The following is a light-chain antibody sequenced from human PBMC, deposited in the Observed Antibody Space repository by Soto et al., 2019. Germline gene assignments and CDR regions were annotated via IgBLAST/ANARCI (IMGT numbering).Light chain of an antibody. CDR3: QQRSNWPIT. J-gene: IGKJ5*01. CDR2: DAS. Sequence: EIVLTQSPGTLSLSPGEGGTLSCRASQSVSTNLAWYQQKPGQAPRLLIYDASNRATGIPARFSGSGSGTDFTLTISSLEPEDFAVYYCQQRSNWPITFGQGTRLEIK. CDR1: QSVSTN. V-gene: IGKV3-11*01.